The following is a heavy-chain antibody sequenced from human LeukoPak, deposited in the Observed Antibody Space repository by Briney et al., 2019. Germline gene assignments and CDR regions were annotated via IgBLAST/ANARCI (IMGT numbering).Heavy chain of an antibody. CDR3: VKTYGYCSSTGCYVFGY. Sequence: GGSLRLSCSASGFIFSRYAMHWVRQAPGEGLEYVSGISPSGDSTYFADSVKGRFTISRDNSKNTLYLQMSSLRPEDTAVYYCVKTYGYCSSTGCYVFGYWGQGTLVTVSS. CDR2: ISPSGDST. V-gene: IGHV3-64D*09. D-gene: IGHD2-2*01. J-gene: IGHJ4*02. CDR1: GFIFSRYA.